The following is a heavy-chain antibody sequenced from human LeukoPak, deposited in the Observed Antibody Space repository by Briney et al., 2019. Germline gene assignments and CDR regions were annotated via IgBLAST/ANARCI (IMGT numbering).Heavy chain of an antibody. CDR3: ARSVGDGRIAAAGFFDY. V-gene: IGHV3-23*01. CDR1: GFTFSSYA. D-gene: IGHD6-13*01. J-gene: IGHJ4*02. Sequence: GGSLRLSCAASGFTFSSYAMSWVRQAPGKGLEWVSTITGSGDNTYYTDSVKGRFTISRDNSKNTLYLQMNSLRAEDTAVYYCARSVGDGRIAAAGFFDYWGQGTLVTVSS. CDR2: ITGSGDNT.